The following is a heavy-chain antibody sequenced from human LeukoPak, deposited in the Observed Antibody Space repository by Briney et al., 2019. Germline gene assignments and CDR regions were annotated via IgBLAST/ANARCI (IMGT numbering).Heavy chain of an antibody. J-gene: IGHJ6*02. Sequence: PGRSLRLSCAAPGFTFNSYTMHWVRQAPGKGLEWVAVMSSDGNKKFYAEYVKGRFTISRDNSENTLYLEMNSLGGEDTAVYYCARGDYDLSGSYHYGMDVWGQGTTVTVSS. D-gene: IGHD3-10*01. CDR1: GFTFNSYT. V-gene: IGHV3-30-3*01. CDR2: MSSDGNKK. CDR3: ARGDYDLSGSYHYGMDV.